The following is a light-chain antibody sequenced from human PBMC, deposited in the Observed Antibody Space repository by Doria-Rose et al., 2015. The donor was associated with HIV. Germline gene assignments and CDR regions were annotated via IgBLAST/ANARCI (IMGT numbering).Light chain of an antibody. Sequence: VSGSPGRSVTISCTGTSSDVGGYDFVSWFQHHPGKAPKLMIYDVTKRPSGVADRFSGSKSGNTASLTISGLQAEDEADYYCCSYAGSYVVFGGGTKLTVL. CDR3: CSYAGSYVV. V-gene: IGLV2-11*01. CDR2: DVT. CDR1: SSDVGGYDF. J-gene: IGLJ2*01.